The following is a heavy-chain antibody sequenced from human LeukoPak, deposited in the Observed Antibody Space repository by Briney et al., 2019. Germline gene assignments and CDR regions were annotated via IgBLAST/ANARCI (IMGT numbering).Heavy chain of an antibody. D-gene: IGHD2-21*02. CDR3: VTFWGSMESDWLRDGMDV. CDR2: INQDGSQK. J-gene: IGHJ6*02. V-gene: IGHV3-7*01. Sequence: GGSLRLSCAASGFTFSSYWMSWVRQAPGKGLGWVANINQDGSQKYYVDSVKGRFTISRDNAKNSLYLQMNSLRAEDTAIYYCVTFWGSMESDWLRDGMDVWGQGATVTVSS. CDR1: GFTFSSYW.